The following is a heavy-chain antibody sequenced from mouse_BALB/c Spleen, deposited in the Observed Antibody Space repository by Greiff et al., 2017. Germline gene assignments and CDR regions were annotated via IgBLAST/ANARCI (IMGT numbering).Heavy chain of an antibody. CDR3: ARYDYDEGYFDY. CDR2: ISSGGGST. Sequence: DVKLVESGGGLVKPGGSLKLSCAASGFAFSSYDMSWVRQTPEKRLEWVAYISSGGGSTYYPDTVKGRFTISRDNAKNTLYLQMSSLKSEDTAMYYCARYDYDEGYFDYWGQGTTLTVSS. CDR1: GFAFSSYD. V-gene: IGHV5-12-1*01. J-gene: IGHJ2*01. D-gene: IGHD2-4*01.